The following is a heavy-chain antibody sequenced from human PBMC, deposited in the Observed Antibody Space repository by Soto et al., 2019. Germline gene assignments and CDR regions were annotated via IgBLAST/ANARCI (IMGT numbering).Heavy chain of an antibody. CDR3: ARDDFEWLLFERPYYYYYGMDV. V-gene: IGHV1-18*01. J-gene: IGHJ6*02. CDR1: GYTFTSYG. D-gene: IGHD3-9*01. Sequence: ASVKVSCKASGYTFTSYGISWVRQAPGQGLEWMGWISAYNGNTNYAQKLQGRVTMTTDTSTSTAYMELRSLRSDDTAVYYCARDDFEWLLFERPYYYYYGMDVWGQGTTVTVS. CDR2: ISAYNGNT.